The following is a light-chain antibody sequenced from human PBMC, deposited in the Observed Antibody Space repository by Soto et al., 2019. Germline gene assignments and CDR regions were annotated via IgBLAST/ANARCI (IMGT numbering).Light chain of an antibody. CDR1: SSDVGGYNY. CDR3: YSYAGSYIFV. CDR2: DVK. J-gene: IGLJ1*01. V-gene: IGLV2-11*01. Sequence: QSALTQPRSVSGSPGQSVTISCTGTSSDVGGYNYVTWYQQHPGRAPKVMIYDVKTRPSGVPDRFSGSKSGNTASLTISELQAEDEADYYCYSYAGSYIFVFGTGTKLTVL.